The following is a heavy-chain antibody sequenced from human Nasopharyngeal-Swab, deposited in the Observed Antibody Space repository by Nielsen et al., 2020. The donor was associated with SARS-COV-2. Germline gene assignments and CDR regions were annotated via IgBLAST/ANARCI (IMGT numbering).Heavy chain of an antibody. CDR2: INSGTDYI. CDR3: ARGETAMVAYDH. V-gene: IGHV3-21*01. CDR1: GFTFSHYN. Sequence: GGSLTLSCAASGFTFSHYNMAWVRQAPGKGLEWVSFINSGTDYISYADSVKGRFTISRDNAKNSLYLQMDSLRGEDTAVYYCARGETAMVAYDHWGQGTLVTVSS. J-gene: IGHJ4*02. D-gene: IGHD5-18*01.